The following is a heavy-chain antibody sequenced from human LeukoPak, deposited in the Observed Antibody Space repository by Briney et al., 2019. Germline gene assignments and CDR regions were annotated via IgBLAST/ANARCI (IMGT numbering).Heavy chain of an antibody. Sequence: ASVKVSCTSSGGTFNTHIFNWVRQAPGQGLEWMGRITPIIGTTKYAERFQARVTITADRSTSTAYLELSGPTYDDTAVYYCTRVTLRGGKYNWFDPWGQGTHVSVSS. CDR3: TRVTLRGGKYNWFDP. J-gene: IGHJ5*02. CDR2: ITPIIGTT. D-gene: IGHD3-16*01. V-gene: IGHV1-69*08. CDR1: GGTFNTHI.